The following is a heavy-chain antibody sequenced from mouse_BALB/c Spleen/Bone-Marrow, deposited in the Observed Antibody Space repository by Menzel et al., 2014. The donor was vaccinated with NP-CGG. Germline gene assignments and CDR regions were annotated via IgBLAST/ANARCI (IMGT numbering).Heavy chain of an antibody. CDR2: IYPGNVNT. Sequence: QVQLQQSGPELVKPGASVRISCKASGYTFTSYYIHWVKQRPGQGLERIGWIYPGNVNTKYNEKFKGKTTLTADKSSSTAYMQLSSLTSEDSAVYFCAGGGWLRDAKDYWGQGTSVTVSS. CDR1: GYTFTSYY. V-gene: IGHV1S56*01. J-gene: IGHJ4*01. D-gene: IGHD2-2*01. CDR3: AGGGWLRDAKDY.